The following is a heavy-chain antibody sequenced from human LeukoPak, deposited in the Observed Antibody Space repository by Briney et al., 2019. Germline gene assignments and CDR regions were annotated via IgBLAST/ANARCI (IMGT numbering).Heavy chain of an antibody. CDR2: ISSSGSTI. CDR3: ARDRGSYRFDY. V-gene: IGHV3-48*03. J-gene: IGHJ4*02. CDR1: GFTFSSYD. D-gene: IGHD1-26*01. Sequence: GGSLRLSCAASGFTFSSYDMNWVRQAPGKGLEWLSYISSSGSTIYYADSVKGRFTISRNNAKNSLYLQMNGLRAEDTAVYHCARDRGSYRFDYWGQGTLVTVSS.